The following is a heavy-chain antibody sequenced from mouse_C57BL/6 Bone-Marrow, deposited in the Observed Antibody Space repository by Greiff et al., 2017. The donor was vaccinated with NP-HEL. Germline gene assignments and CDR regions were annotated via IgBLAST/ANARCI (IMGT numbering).Heavy chain of an antibody. D-gene: IGHD1-1*01. Sequence: QVQLQQPGAELVMPGASVKLSCKASGYTFTSYWMHWVKQRPGQGLEWIGEIDPSDSYTNYNQKFKGKSTLTVDKSSSTAYMQLSSLTSEDSAVYYCARSPFITTRRPFDYWGQGTTLTVAS. V-gene: IGHV1-69*01. CDR2: IDPSDSYT. CDR3: ARSPFITTRRPFDY. CDR1: GYTFTSYW. J-gene: IGHJ2*01.